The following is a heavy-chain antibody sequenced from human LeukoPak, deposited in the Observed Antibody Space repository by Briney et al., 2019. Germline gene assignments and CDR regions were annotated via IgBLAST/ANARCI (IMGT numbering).Heavy chain of an antibody. CDR2: INPNSGGT. Sequence: ASVKVSCKASGYTFTGYYMHWVRQATGQGLEWMGWINPNSGGTNYALKFQGRVTMTRDTSISTAYMELSRLRSDDTAVYYCARVRRGWDDLDYWGQGTLVTVSS. V-gene: IGHV1-2*02. CDR3: ARVRRGWDDLDY. CDR1: GYTFTGYY. D-gene: IGHD6-19*01. J-gene: IGHJ4*02.